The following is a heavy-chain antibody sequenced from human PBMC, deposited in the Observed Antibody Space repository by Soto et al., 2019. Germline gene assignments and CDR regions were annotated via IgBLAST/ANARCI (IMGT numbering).Heavy chain of an antibody. CDR2: ISFDGGNQ. Sequence: QVQLVESGGGVVQPGRSLRLSCAASGFDFNTYGLHWVRQAPGKGLEWVAAISFDGGNQYYADSVKGRFTISRDKSNSTLYLQMNSLGAEDTATYFCAKDSSVTAAGSGGWFYPWGPGTLVIVSS. CDR3: AKDSSVTAAGSGGWFYP. D-gene: IGHD6-13*01. V-gene: IGHV3-30*18. CDR1: GFDFNTYG. J-gene: IGHJ5*02.